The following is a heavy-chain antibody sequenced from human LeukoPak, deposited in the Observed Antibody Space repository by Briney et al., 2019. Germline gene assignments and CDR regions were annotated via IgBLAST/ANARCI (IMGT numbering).Heavy chain of an antibody. CDR2: ISYDGSNK. V-gene: IGHV3-30-3*01. D-gene: IGHD6-6*01. Sequence: GGSLRLSCAASGFTFSSYAMHWVRQAPGKGLERVAVISYDGSNKYYADSVKGRFTISRDTSKNTLYLQMNSLRAEDTAVYYCARDSIAARQVPFDYWGQGTLVTVSS. CDR1: GFTFSSYA. J-gene: IGHJ4*02. CDR3: ARDSIAARQVPFDY.